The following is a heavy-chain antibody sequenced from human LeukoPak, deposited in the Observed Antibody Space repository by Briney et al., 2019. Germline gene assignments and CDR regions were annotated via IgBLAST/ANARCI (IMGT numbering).Heavy chain of an antibody. J-gene: IGHJ4*02. V-gene: IGHV4-59*01. CDR2: IYHSGST. Sequence: SETLSLTCFVSGGSISSYYWNWIRQPPGKGLEWIGYIYHSGSTNYNPSLKSRVTISVDTSKKQLSLRLSSVTAADTAVYYCAREQPPLGYFDYWGQGTLVTVSS. CDR3: AREQPPLGYFDY. D-gene: IGHD5-18*01. CDR1: GGSISSYY.